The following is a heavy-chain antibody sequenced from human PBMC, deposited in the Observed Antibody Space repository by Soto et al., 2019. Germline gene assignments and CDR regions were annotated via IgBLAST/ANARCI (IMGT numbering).Heavy chain of an antibody. V-gene: IGHV3-7*01. CDR1: GLTFSSYW. J-gene: IGHJ4*02. Sequence: EVQLVESGGGLVQPGGSLRLSCAASGLTFSSYWMSWVRQAPGKGLEWVANIKQDGSEKYYVDSVKGRFTISRDNAKNSLYLQMNSLRAEDTAVYYCARDRQYCSGGSCYSLYWGQGTLVTVSS. CDR2: IKQDGSEK. D-gene: IGHD2-15*01. CDR3: ARDRQYCSGGSCYSLY.